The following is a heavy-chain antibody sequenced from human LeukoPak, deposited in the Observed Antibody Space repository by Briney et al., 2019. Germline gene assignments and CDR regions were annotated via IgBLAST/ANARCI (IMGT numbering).Heavy chain of an antibody. CDR1: GFSLSTSGVG. CDR2: IYWDDDK. D-gene: IGHD1-1*01. J-gene: IGHJ5*02. CDR3: AHRRGTGTNNWFDP. V-gene: IGHV2-5*02. Sequence: SGPTLVNPTQTLTLTCTFSGFSLSTSGVGVGWIRQPPGKALEWLALIYWDDDKRYSRSLKSRFTITKDTSKNQVVLTMTNMDPVDTATYYCAHRRGTGTNNWFDPWGQGTLVTVSS.